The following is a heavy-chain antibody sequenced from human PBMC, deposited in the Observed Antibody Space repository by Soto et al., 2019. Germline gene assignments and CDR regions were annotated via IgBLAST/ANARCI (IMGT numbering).Heavy chain of an antibody. J-gene: IGHJ3*02. D-gene: IGHD3-22*01. CDR2: IIPIFGTA. V-gene: IGHV1-69*13. CDR3: ARPTKYYDSRAFDI. Sequence: SVKVSCKASGGTFSSYAISWVRQAPGQGLEWMGGIIPIFGTANYAQKFQGRVTITADESTSTAYMELSSLRSEDTAVYYCARPTKYYDSRAFDIWGQGKMVTVSS. CDR1: GGTFSSYA.